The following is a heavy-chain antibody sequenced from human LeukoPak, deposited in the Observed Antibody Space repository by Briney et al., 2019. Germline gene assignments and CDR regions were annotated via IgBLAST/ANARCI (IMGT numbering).Heavy chain of an antibody. Sequence: ASVKVSCKASGYTFTGYYMHWVRQAPGQGLEWMGWINPNSGGTNYAQKFQGRVTMTRDTSISTAYMELSRLRSDDTAVYYCARDEVVTAPAYYFDYWGQGTLVTVSS. V-gene: IGHV1-2*02. CDR2: INPNSGGT. CDR3: ARDEVVTAPAYYFDY. D-gene: IGHD2-21*02. CDR1: GYTFTGYY. J-gene: IGHJ4*02.